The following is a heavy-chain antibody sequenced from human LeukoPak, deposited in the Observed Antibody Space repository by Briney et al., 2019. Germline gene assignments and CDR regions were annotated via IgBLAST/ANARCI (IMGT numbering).Heavy chain of an antibody. CDR2: FDPEDGET. CDR1: GYTLTELS. V-gene: IGHV1-24*01. CDR3: ATVQLYYYDSSGYHSPFDY. J-gene: IGHJ4*02. D-gene: IGHD3-22*01. Sequence: ASVKVSCKVSGYTLTELSMHWVRQAPGKGLEWMGGFDPEDGETIYAQKFQGRVTMTEDTSTDTAYMELSSLRSEDTAVYYCATVQLYYYDSSGYHSPFDYWGQGTLVTVSS.